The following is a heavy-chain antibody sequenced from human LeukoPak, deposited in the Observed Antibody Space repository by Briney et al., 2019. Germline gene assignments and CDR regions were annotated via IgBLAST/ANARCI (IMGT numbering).Heavy chain of an antibody. V-gene: IGHV3-74*01. CDR1: GFTFSSYW. CDR2: INSDGSST. J-gene: IGHJ6*02. D-gene: IGHD3-10*01. CDR3: ARDAVEGSGTSPYYYYYYGMDV. Sequence: GSLRLSCAASGFTFSSYWMHWVRQAPGKGLVWVSRINSDGSSTSYADSVKGRFTISRDNAKNTLYLQMNSLRAEDTAAYYCARDAVEGSGTSPYYYYYYGMDVWGQGTTVTVSS.